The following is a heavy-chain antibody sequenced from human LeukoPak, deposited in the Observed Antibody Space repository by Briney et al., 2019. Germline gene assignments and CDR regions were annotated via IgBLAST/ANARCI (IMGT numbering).Heavy chain of an antibody. CDR1: GFTFSSYS. V-gene: IGHV3-21*01. CDR2: ISSRSSYI. D-gene: IGHD5-24*01. CDR3: ARETPRRGETRDGYR. Sequence: GGSLRLSCAASGFTFSSYSMNWVRQAPGKGLEWVSSISSRSSYIYYADSVKGRFTISRDNPKNLLFLQINSLRVEDTAVYYCARETPRRGETRDGYRWGQGTVVTVSS. J-gene: IGHJ4*02.